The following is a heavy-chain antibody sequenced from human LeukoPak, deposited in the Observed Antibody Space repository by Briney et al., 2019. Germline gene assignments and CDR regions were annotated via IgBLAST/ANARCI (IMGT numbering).Heavy chain of an antibody. CDR1: GFTFSSYS. CDR2: IYYSGST. CDR3: ARGYCSGGSCYSYYYYNYMDV. V-gene: IGHV4-59*12. D-gene: IGHD2-15*01. Sequence: GSLRLSCEASGFTFSSYSMNWVRQAPGKGLEWIGYIYYSGSTRHNPSLKGRVTISADTSKNQFSLKLNSVTAADTAVYYCARGYCSGGSCYSYYYYNYMDVWGKGTTVTVSS. J-gene: IGHJ6*03.